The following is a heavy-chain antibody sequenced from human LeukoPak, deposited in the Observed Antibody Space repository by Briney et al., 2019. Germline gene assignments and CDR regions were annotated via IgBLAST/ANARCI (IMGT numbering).Heavy chain of an antibody. D-gene: IGHD4-17*01. J-gene: IGHJ4*02. CDR2: INAGNGNT. CDR1: GYTFTSYA. Sequence: VASVKVSCKASGYTFTSYAMHWVRQAPGQRLEWMGWINAGNGNTKYSQKFQGRVTITRDTSASTAYMELSSLRSEDTAVYYCARMDYGDYSVDYWGQGTLVTVSS. V-gene: IGHV1-3*01. CDR3: ARMDYGDYSVDY.